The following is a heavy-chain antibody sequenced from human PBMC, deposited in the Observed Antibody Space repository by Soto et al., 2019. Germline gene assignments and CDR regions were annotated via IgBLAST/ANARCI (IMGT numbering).Heavy chain of an antibody. J-gene: IGHJ4*02. Sequence: VQVVASGGGLVQPCRSLRLSCAVSGFRFEQYVMHWVRQAPGKGLECDSTVSPTGDTVAYADSVEGRFTVSRDNAKNSLYLQMNSLTGDDTAFYYCLKDAPNGSIDDWGQGTLVTVSS. CDR1: GFRFEQYV. CDR3: LKDAPNGSIDD. CDR2: VSPTGDTV. D-gene: IGHD3-10*01. V-gene: IGHV3-9*01.